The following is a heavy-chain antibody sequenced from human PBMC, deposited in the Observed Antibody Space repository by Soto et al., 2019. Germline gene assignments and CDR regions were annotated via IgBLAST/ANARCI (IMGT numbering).Heavy chain of an antibody. J-gene: IGHJ6*02. Sequence: QVQLVQSGAEVKKPGASVKVSCKASGYTFTSYDINWVRQATGQGLEWMGWMNPNSGNTGYAQKFQGRVTMTRNTSISTAYMELSSLRSEDTAVYYWARDQLNYYYYGMDVWGQGTTVTVSS. CDR1: GYTFTSYD. D-gene: IGHD6-6*01. CDR3: ARDQLNYYYYGMDV. CDR2: MNPNSGNT. V-gene: IGHV1-8*01.